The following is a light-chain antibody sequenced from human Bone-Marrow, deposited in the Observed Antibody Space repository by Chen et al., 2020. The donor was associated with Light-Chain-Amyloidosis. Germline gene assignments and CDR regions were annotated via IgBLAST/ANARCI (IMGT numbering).Light chain of an antibody. Sequence: EIVMTQSPATLSVSPGEGATLSCRASQSLSRNLAWYQQKPSQPPRLLMYGASTRAAGIPARFSGRGSGTEFTLTISSLQSEDFAIYYCQQYYNWPRTVGQGTKVEIK. J-gene: IGKJ1*01. CDR2: GAS. V-gene: IGKV3-15*01. CDR1: QSLSRN. CDR3: QQYYNWPRT.